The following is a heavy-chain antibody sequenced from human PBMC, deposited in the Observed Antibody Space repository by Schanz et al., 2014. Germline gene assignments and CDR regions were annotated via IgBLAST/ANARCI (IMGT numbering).Heavy chain of an antibody. CDR2: LYTGGST. CDR1: GFTVSTNY. D-gene: IGHD1-1*01. Sequence: EVQLVESGGGLIHPGGSLRLFCAVSGFTVSTNYMTWVRQAPGKGLECVSVLYTGGSTFYAESVRGRFFISRDSSKNTLFLHMNSLRAEDTAVYYCVRDAGRDGYNLAFDVWGQGTLVTVSS. CDR3: VRDAGRDGYNLAFDV. V-gene: IGHV3-53*01. J-gene: IGHJ3*01.